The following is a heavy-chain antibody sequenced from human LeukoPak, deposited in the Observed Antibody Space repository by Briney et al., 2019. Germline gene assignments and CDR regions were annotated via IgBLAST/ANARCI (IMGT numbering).Heavy chain of an antibody. CDR1: GFTFSSYV. J-gene: IGHJ4*02. V-gene: IGHV3-23*01. Sequence: GGSLRLSCAASGFTFSSYVMSWVRQAPGKGLEWVSAISGSGGSTYYADSVKGRFTISRDNSKNTLYLQMNSLRAEDTAVYYCAHPSTPDYGGLDYWGQGTLVTVSS. D-gene: IGHD4-17*01. CDR2: ISGSGGST. CDR3: AHPSTPDYGGLDY.